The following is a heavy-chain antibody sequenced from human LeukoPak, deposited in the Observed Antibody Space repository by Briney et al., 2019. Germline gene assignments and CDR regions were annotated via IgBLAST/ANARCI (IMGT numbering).Heavy chain of an antibody. J-gene: IGHJ6*03. Sequence: SETLSLTCTVSGGSISNYYWSWIRQPPGKGLEWIGYIYYSGSTNYNPSLKSRVTISVDTSKNQFSLKLSSVTAADTAVYYCARVGATTLGYYYYMDVWGKGTTVTVSS. D-gene: IGHD1-26*01. CDR2: IYYSGST. CDR3: ARVGATTLGYYYYMDV. CDR1: GGSISNYY. V-gene: IGHV4-59*01.